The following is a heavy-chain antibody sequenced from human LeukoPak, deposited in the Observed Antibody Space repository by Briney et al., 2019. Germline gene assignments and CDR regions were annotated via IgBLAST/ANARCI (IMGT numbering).Heavy chain of an antibody. D-gene: IGHD6-13*01. CDR2: IRYDGSNK. Sequence: GGSLRLSCAASGFTFSSYGMHWVRQAPGKGLEWVSFIRYDGSNKYYADSVKGRFTISRDNSKNTLYLQMNSLRTEEAAVYYCAKDVSSSWSKNYFDYWGQGTLVTVSS. CDR1: GFTFSSYG. CDR3: AKDVSSSWSKNYFDY. V-gene: IGHV3-30*02. J-gene: IGHJ4*02.